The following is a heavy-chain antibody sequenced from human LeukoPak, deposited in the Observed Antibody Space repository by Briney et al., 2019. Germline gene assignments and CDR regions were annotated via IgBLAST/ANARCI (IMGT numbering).Heavy chain of an antibody. Sequence: GGSLRLSCAAWGFIFSSYSMSWVRQAPGMGLEWISVITGSGGNTYYADSVKGRFTISKDNSKNTVYLQMSSLRVDDTAVYYCAKAASSSWPSYYYGMDVWGQGTTVTVSS. CDR3: AKAASSSWPSYYYGMDV. V-gene: IGHV3-23*01. J-gene: IGHJ6*02. D-gene: IGHD6-13*01. CDR2: ITGSGGNT. CDR1: GFIFSSYS.